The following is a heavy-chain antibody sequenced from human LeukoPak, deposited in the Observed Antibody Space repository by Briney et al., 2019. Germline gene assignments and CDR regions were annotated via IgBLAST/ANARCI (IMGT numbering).Heavy chain of an antibody. J-gene: IGHJ4*02. CDR2: INHSGST. CDR1: GGSFSGYY. D-gene: IGHD6-13*01. CDR3: ARDQGSWYHFDY. Sequence: SETLSLTCAVYGGSFSGYYWSWIRQPPGKGLEWIGEINHSGSTNYNPSLKSRVTISVDTSKNQFSLKLSSVTAADTAVYYCARDQGSWYHFDYWGQGTLVTVSS. V-gene: IGHV4-34*01.